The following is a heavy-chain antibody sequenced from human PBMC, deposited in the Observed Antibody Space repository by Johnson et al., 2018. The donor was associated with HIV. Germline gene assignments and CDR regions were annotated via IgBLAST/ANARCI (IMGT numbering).Heavy chain of an antibody. CDR2: ISYDGSNK. D-gene: IGHD3-22*01. J-gene: IGHJ3*02. CDR1: GFTFSSYA. CDR3: AGRFYYDSSGYYSAAFDI. Sequence: VQLVESGGGVVQPGRSLRLSCAASGFTFSSYAMHWVRQAPGKGLEWVAVISYDGSNKYYADSVKGRFTISRDNSKNTLYLQMNSLRAEDTAVYYCAGRFYYDSSGYYSAAFDIWGQGTMVTVSS. V-gene: IGHV3-30-3*01.